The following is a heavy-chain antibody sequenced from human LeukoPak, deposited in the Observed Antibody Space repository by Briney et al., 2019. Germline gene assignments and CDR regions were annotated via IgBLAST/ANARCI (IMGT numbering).Heavy chain of an antibody. Sequence: GGSLRLSCAASGFTFSTYSMNWVRQAPGKGLEWVSVIYRDGSSYYAESVKGRFTISRDNSKNTLYIQMNSLRAEDTAVYYCARSFYDILIGYYQYFDYWGQGTLVTVSS. D-gene: IGHD3-9*01. J-gene: IGHJ4*02. CDR1: GFTFSTYS. CDR2: IYRDGSS. CDR3: ARSFYDILIGYYQYFDY. V-gene: IGHV3-66*01.